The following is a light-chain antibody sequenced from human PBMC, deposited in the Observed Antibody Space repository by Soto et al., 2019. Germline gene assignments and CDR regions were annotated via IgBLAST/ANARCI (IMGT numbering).Light chain of an antibody. V-gene: IGKV3-15*01. CDR3: QQYNYWPPLT. Sequence: EIVMTQSPATLSVSPGERATLSCRASQSVSSNLAWYQQKPGQAPRLLIYGASTRATGIPARFSGSGSGTWFKLTTSSQQSEDVAVFYCQQYNYWPPLTFGGGTKVEIK. CDR1: QSVSSN. J-gene: IGKJ4*01. CDR2: GAS.